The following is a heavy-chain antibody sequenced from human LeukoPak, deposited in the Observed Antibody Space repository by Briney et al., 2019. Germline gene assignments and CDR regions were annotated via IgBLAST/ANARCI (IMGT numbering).Heavy chain of an antibody. V-gene: IGHV3-48*01. CDR3: ARARNYYDSSGFNRNRDN. D-gene: IGHD3-22*01. Sequence: PGGSLRLSCAASGFTFSSYSMNWVRQAPGKGLEWISYISSSSGSIYYADSVKGRFTISRDNAKNSLYLQMNSLRAEDTAVYYRARARNYYDSSGFNRNRDNWGQGTLVTVSS. J-gene: IGHJ4*02. CDR1: GFTFSSYS. CDR2: ISSSSGSI.